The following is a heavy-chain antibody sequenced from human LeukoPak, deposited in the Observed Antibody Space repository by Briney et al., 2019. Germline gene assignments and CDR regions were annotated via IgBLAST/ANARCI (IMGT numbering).Heavy chain of an antibody. CDR1: GFTVSGNY. CDR2: IYTDGST. Sequence: GGSLRLSCAASGFTVSGNYMSWVRQAPGKGLEWVSVIYTDGSTYYADSVKGRFTISRDNSKNTLYLQMNSLRAEDTAVYYCAKARYSNGLNDYWGQGTLVTVSS. CDR3: AKARYSNGLNDY. D-gene: IGHD3-10*01. J-gene: IGHJ4*02. V-gene: IGHV3-66*01.